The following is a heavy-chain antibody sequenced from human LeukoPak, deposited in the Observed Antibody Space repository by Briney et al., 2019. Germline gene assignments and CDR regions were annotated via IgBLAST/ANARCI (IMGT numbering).Heavy chain of an antibody. CDR2: IIAYNGNT. V-gene: IGHV1-18*01. D-gene: IGHD6-13*01. Sequence: ASVKVSCKASGYTFTSYGISWVRQAPGQGLEWMGWIIAYNGNTNYAQKLQGRVTMTTDTSTSTSYMELRSLRSDETAVYYCARELVPIAAAGTIGWFDPWGQGTLVTVSS. CDR3: ARELVPIAAAGTIGWFDP. J-gene: IGHJ5*02. CDR1: GYTFTSYG.